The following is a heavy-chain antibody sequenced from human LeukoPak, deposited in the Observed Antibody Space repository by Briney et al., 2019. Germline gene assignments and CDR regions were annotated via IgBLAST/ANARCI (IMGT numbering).Heavy chain of an antibody. CDR2: IIPIFGTA. D-gene: IGHD3-10*01. CDR3: ARDLTTMVRGVKPTYYFDY. CDR1: GGTFSSYA. Sequence: SVKVSCKASGGTFSSYAISWVRQAPGQGLEWMGGIIPIFGTANYAQKFQGRVTITADESTSTAYMELSSLRSEDTAVCYCARDLTTMVRGVKPTYYFDYWGQGTLVTVSS. J-gene: IGHJ4*02. V-gene: IGHV1-69*13.